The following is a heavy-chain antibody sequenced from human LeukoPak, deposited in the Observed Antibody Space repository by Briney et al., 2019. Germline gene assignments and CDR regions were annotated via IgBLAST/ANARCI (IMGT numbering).Heavy chain of an antibody. CDR3: ARHGGSLGYFDN. D-gene: IGHD1-26*01. CDR2: VYQSGTT. V-gene: IGHV4-59*08. CDR1: GGSLSSYY. J-gene: IGHJ4*02. Sequence: SETLSLTCSVSGGSLSSYYWTWIRQPPGDGLEWIGYVYQSGTTRYNPSLKRRVTISADTSKNQFSLKVRSVTAADTAVYYCARHGGSLGYFDNWGQGTLVTVSS.